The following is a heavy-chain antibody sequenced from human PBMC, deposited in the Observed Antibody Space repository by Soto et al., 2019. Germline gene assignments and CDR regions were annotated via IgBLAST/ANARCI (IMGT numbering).Heavy chain of an antibody. CDR1: GFSFSADGVG. D-gene: IGHD3-16*01. J-gene: IGHJ3*01. CDR2: IYWDDDT. CDR3: AHAFGGTSWPNDSFDV. Sequence: HITLKESGPTLVKPTQTLTLTCIFSGFSFSADGVGVGWIRQPPGKTLEWLALIYWDDDTRYRPSLKSRLTITKDPPKNQVVLTMTNMDPLDTATYYCAHAFGGTSWPNDSFDVWGQGTVVTVSS. V-gene: IGHV2-5*02.